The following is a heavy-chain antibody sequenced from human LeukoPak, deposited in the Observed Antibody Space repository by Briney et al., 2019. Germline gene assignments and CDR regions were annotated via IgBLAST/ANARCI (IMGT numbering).Heavy chain of an antibody. CDR1: GFTFSSYS. J-gene: IGHJ4*02. D-gene: IGHD3-22*01. CDR3: ARETADYYDSSGYADY. V-gene: IGHV3-48*02. Sequence: PGGSLRLSCAASGFTFSSYSMNWVRQAPGKGLEWVSYISSSSTIYYADSVKGRFTISRDNAKNSLYLQMNSLRDEDTAVYYCARETADYYDSSGYADYWGQGTLVTVPS. CDR2: ISSSSTI.